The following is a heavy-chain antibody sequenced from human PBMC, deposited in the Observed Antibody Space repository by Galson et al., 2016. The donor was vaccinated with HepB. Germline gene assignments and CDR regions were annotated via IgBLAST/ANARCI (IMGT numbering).Heavy chain of an antibody. V-gene: IGHV3-23*01. D-gene: IGHD6-13*01. CDR3: AKDGGILGE. Sequence: SLRLSCAASGFTFSRYDMTWVRQAPGKGLQWVSRISASGGGTNYADSVQGRFTISRDNSKNTLSLQMNSLSIEDTAVYYLAKDGGILGEWGQGTLATVSS. CDR2: ISASGGGT. CDR1: GFTFSRYD. J-gene: IGHJ4*02.